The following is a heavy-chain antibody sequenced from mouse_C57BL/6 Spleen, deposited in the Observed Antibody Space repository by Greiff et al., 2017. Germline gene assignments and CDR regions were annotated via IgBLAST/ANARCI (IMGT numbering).Heavy chain of an antibody. CDR1: GYSITSDY. V-gene: IGHV3-8*01. J-gene: IGHJ2*01. CDR3: AKGITTVVADYFDY. D-gene: IGHD1-1*01. CDR2: ISYSGST. Sequence: EVQLVESGPGLAKPSQTLSLTCSVTGYSITSDYWNWIRKFPGNKLEYMGYISYSGSTYYNPSLKSRISITRDTSKNQYYLQLNSVTNEDTATYYRAKGITTVVADYFDYWGQGTTLTVSS.